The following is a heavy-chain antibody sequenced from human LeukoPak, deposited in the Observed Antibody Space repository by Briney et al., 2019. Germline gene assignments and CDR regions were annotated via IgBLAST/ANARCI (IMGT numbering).Heavy chain of an antibody. D-gene: IGHD4-17*01. Sequence: GGSLRLSCAASGFTFSSYGMHWVRQAPGKGLEWVAFIRYDGSNKYYADSVKGRFTISRDNAKNSLYLQMNSLRAEDTAVYYCARVEYGDFHAFDIWGQGTMVTVSS. CDR3: ARVEYGDFHAFDI. J-gene: IGHJ3*02. V-gene: IGHV3-30*02. CDR2: IRYDGSNK. CDR1: GFTFSSYG.